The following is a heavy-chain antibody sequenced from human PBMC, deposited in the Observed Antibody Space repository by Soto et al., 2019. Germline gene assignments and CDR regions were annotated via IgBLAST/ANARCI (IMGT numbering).Heavy chain of an antibody. CDR1: GFTFNNYA. CDR2: ISSSGYST. CDR3: AKGSVVVAAKFDS. J-gene: IGHJ4*02. V-gene: IGHV3-23*01. D-gene: IGHD2-21*02. Sequence: GGSLRLSCAASGFTFNNYAMSWVRQAPGRGLEWVSAISSSGYSTYYADSVKGRFTISRDNSKNTVYLQMNNLRAEDTAVYYCAKGSVVVAAKFDSWGQGTLVTVSS.